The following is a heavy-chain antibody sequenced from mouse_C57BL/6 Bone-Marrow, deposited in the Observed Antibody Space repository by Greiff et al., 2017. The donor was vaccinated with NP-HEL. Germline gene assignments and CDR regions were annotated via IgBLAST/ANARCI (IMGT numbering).Heavy chain of an antibody. CDR2: ISGGGGNT. CDR1: GFTFSSYT. Sequence: VQVVESGGGLVKPGGSLKLSCAASGFTFSSYTMSWVRQTPEKRLEWVATISGGGGNTYYPDSVKGRFTISRDNAKNTLYLQMSSLRSEDTALYYCARHRVFYYGSSYGAMDYWGQGTSVTVSS. CDR3: ARHRVFYYGSSYGAMDY. V-gene: IGHV5-9*01. J-gene: IGHJ4*01. D-gene: IGHD1-1*01.